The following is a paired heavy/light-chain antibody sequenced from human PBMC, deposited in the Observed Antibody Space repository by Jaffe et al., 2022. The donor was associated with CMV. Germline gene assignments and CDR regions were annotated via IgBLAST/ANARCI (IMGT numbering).Heavy chain of an antibody. CDR2: ISSSGSTI. J-gene: IGHJ4*02. Sequence: EVQLVESGGGLVQPGGSLRLSCAASGFTFSSYEMNWVRQAPGKGLEWVSYISSSGSTIYYADSVKGRFTISRDNAKNSLYLQMNSLRAEDTAVYYCASSSLFQRWLQLSNFFDYWGQGTLVTVSS. V-gene: IGHV3-48*03. CDR3: ASSSLFQRWLQLSNFFDY. D-gene: IGHD5-12*01. CDR1: GFTFSSYE.
Light chain of an antibody. V-gene: IGKV3-20*01. J-gene: IGKJ4*01. Sequence: EIVLTQSPGTLSLSPGERATLSCRASQSVSSSYLAWYQQKPGQAPRLLIYGASSRATGIPDRFSGSGSGTDFTLTISRLEPEDFAVYYCQQYGSSPPGTFGGGTKVEIK. CDR3: QQYGSSPPGT. CDR2: GAS. CDR1: QSVSSSY.